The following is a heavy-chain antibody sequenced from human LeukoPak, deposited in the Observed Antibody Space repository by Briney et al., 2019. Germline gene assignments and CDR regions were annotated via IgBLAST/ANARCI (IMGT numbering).Heavy chain of an antibody. CDR2: INSDGSST. CDR1: GFTFSSYW. V-gene: IGHV3-74*01. J-gene: IGHJ4*02. Sequence: GGSLRLSCAASGFTFSSYWMHWVRQAPGKGLVWVSHINSDGSSTTYADSVKGRFTISRDNAKNTLYLQMDSLRAEDTAVYYCTRGLYWNDYWGQGTLVTASS. D-gene: IGHD1-1*01. CDR3: TRGLYWNDY.